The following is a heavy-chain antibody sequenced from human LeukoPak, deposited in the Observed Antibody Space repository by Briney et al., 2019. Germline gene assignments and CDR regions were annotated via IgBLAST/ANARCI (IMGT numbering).Heavy chain of an antibody. V-gene: IGHV3-23*01. D-gene: IGHD1-1*01. CDR1: GFTFSSYA. CDR3: ARALSQQLIRYSQD. J-gene: IGHJ1*01. CDR2: ISGSGANS. Sequence: GGSLRLSCAASGFTFSSYAMSWVRQAPGKGLEWVSGISGSGANSYYADSVKGRFTISRDNSKNTLYLQMNSLRADDTAVYYCARALSQQLIRYSQDWGQGTLVTVPS.